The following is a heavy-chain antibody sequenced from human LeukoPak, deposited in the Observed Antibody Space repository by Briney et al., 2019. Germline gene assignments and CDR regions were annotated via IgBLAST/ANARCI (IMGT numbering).Heavy chain of an antibody. CDR1: GFTFSDYY. Sequence: GRSLRLSCAASGFTFSDYYMSWIRQAPGKGLEWVSYISSSGSTIYYADSVKGRFTISRDNAKNSLYLQMNSLRAEDTAVYYCARGYDFWSGYYPIDYWGQGTLVTVSS. CDR3: ARGYDFWSGYYPIDY. V-gene: IGHV3-11*01. J-gene: IGHJ4*02. CDR2: ISSSGSTI. D-gene: IGHD3-3*01.